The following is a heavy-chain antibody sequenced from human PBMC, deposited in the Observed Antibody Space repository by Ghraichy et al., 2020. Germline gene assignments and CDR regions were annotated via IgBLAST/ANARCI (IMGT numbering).Heavy chain of an antibody. V-gene: IGHV3-48*02. D-gene: IGHD4-23*01. CDR3: ARGSRVVRFYYYDGMDV. CDR1: GFTFSSYS. J-gene: IGHJ6*02. Sequence: ETLSLTCVGSGFTFSSYSMNWVRQSPGKGLEWVAYITSSSRFKSYADSVKGRFTVSRDNAQNSLHLEMNSLSDDDTAVYYCARGSRVVRFYYYDGMDVWGQGTTVTVSS. CDR2: ITSSSRFK.